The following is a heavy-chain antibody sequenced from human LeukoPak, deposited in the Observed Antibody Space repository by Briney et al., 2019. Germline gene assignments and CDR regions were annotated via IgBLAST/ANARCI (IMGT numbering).Heavy chain of an antibody. Sequence: GRSLRLSCAASAFTFSGYALHWVRQAPGKGLEWVGVISYDGKNKYYTDSVQGRFTISRDDSKKTLYLQMNSLSSEDTAVYFCAREAGGDYYDSSGYHIFGWYFDLWGRGTLVTVFS. CDR2: ISYDGKNK. D-gene: IGHD3-22*01. CDR1: AFTFSGYA. CDR3: AREAGGDYYDSSGYHIFGWYFDL. J-gene: IGHJ2*01. V-gene: IGHV3-30*14.